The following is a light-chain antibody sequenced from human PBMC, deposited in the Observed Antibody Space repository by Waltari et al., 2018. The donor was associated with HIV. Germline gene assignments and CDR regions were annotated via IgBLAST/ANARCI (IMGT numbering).Light chain of an antibody. CDR3: QQYNSWPLT. J-gene: IGKJ3*01. Sequence: EMVITQSPGALSVSPGERVTLSCRASQSVSTNLAWYQQKPGQPPRLLIYGASARATDGPARFSGSGSGTEFNLTIAALRSEDLAVYFCQQYNSWPLTFGPGSKVNIK. CDR2: GAS. V-gene: IGKV3-15*01. CDR1: QSVSTN.